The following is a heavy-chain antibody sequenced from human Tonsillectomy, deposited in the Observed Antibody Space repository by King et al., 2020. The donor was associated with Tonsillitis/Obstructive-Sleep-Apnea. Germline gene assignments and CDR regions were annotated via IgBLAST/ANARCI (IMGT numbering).Heavy chain of an antibody. J-gene: IGHJ4*02. D-gene: IGHD3-16*02. CDR3: ARDYLKVFDY. Sequence: VQLVESGGGVVQPGRSLRLSCAASGFTFSSYGMHWVRQAPGKGLEWVSVIWYDGSNKYYADSVKGRFTISRDNSKNTLYLQMNSLRAEDTAVYYCARDYLKVFDYWGQGTLVTVSS. CDR1: GFTFSSYG. V-gene: IGHV3-33*01. CDR2: IWYDGSNK.